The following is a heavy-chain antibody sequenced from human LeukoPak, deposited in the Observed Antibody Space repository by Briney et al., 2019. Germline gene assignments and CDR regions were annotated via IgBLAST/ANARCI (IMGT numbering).Heavy chain of an antibody. CDR3: AREHSGYDFPGRDYYYMDV. V-gene: IGHV3-30*02. Sequence: GGSLRLSCAASGFTFKNYAMSWVRQAPGKGLEWVAFIRYDGSNKYYADSVKGRFTISRDNAKNSLYLQMNSLRAEDTAVYYCAREHSGYDFPGRDYYYMDVWGKGTTVTVSS. CDR2: IRYDGSNK. J-gene: IGHJ6*03. CDR1: GFTFKNYA. D-gene: IGHD5-12*01.